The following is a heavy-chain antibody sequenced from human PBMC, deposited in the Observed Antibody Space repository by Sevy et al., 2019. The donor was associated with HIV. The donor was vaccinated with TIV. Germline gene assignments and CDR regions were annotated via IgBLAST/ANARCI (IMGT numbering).Heavy chain of an antibody. Sequence: GGSLTLSCAASGFTFTEFVMSWVRQSPGKGLGWVSTINSVGGRKYYADSVKDRCPISRDNSENTLQLQMNSLRAEDADVYDCAKDVVGGYYDSDGYSDHWGQGTLVTVSS. CDR2: INSVGGRK. D-gene: IGHD3-22*01. J-gene: IGHJ4*02. CDR3: AKDVVGGYYDSDGYSDH. CDR1: GFTFTEFV. V-gene: IGHV3-23*01.